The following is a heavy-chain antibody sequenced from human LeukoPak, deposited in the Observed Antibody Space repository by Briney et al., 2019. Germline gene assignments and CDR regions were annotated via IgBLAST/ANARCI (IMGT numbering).Heavy chain of an antibody. CDR3: ARARTTRGFDY. J-gene: IGHJ4*02. Sequence: GGSLRLSCAASGFTFNSYGVHWVRQAPGKGLEWVAFIWYDGSNKHYADSVKGRFTISRDNSKNTLYLQMNSLRAEDTAVYYCARARTTRGFDYWGQGTLVTVSS. CDR2: IWYDGSNK. V-gene: IGHV3-33*01. D-gene: IGHD4-17*01. CDR1: GFTFNSYG.